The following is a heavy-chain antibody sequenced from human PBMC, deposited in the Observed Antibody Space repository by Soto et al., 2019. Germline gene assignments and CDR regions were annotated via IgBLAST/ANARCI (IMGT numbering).Heavy chain of an antibody. CDR3: ARFKDRMVRLFDY. Sequence: PSETLSLTCTVSGGSISSYYWSWIRQPPGKGLEWIGYIYYSGRTNYNPSLKSRVTISVDTSKNQFSLKLSSVTAADTAVYYCARFKDRMVRLFDYWGQGTLVTVSS. CDR1: GGSISSYY. CDR2: IYYSGRT. V-gene: IGHV4-59*01. D-gene: IGHD3-10*01. J-gene: IGHJ4*02.